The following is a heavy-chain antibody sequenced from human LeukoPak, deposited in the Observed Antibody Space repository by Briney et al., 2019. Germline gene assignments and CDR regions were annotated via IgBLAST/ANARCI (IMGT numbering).Heavy chain of an antibody. CDR1: GYSISSGYL. D-gene: IGHD2-2*01. J-gene: IGHJ4*02. Sequence: SETLSLTCTVSGYSISSGYLWGWIRQPPGKGLEWIASIHYFGTTYYNPSLKSRVTISVDTSKNHFSLKLSSVTAADTAVYYCARGPTYQPIDYWGQGTLVTVSS. CDR3: ARGPTYQPIDY. CDR2: IHYFGTT. V-gene: IGHV4-38-2*02.